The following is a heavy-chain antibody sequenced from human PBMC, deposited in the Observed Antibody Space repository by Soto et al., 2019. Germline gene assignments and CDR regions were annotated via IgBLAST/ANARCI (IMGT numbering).Heavy chain of an antibody. CDR1: GFSVSSYG. CDR2: ISYDGSNK. Sequence: HPGGSLRLSCAASGFSVSSYGMHWVRQAPGKGLEWVAVISYDGSNKYYADSVKGRFTISRDNSKNTLYLQMNSLRAEDTAVYYCAKDSGAPHYWGQGTLVTVSS. CDR3: AKDSGAPHY. J-gene: IGHJ4*02. V-gene: IGHV3-30*18.